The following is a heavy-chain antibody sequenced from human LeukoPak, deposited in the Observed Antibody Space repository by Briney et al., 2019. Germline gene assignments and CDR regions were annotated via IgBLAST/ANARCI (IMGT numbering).Heavy chain of an antibody. CDR3: ARLDYDFWSDIKNYFDY. CDR1: GGSISSSSYY. V-gene: IGHV4-39*01. D-gene: IGHD3-3*01. J-gene: IGHJ4*02. Sequence: PSETLSLTCTVSGGSISSSSYYWGWIRQPPGKGLEWIGSIYYSGSTYYNPSLKSRVTISVDTSKNQFSLKLSSVTAADTAVYYCARLDYDFWSDIKNYFDYWGQGTLVTVSS. CDR2: IYYSGST.